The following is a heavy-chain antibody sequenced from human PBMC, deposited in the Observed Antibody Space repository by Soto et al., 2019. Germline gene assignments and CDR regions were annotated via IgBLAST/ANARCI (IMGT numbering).Heavy chain of an antibody. Sequence: EVQLVESGGRLVQPGRSLKLSCVGTGLNFDDFAMHWVRQAPGKGLEWVSGITWNSRVLAYADSVKGRFTISRDNARNSLYLQMDSLRDEDTALYYCAKGRYDFWSPYYFDSWGQGTLVTVSS. CDR3: AKGRYDFWSPYYFDS. CDR1: GLNFDDFA. J-gene: IGHJ4*02. V-gene: IGHV3-9*01. D-gene: IGHD3-3*01. CDR2: ITWNSRVL.